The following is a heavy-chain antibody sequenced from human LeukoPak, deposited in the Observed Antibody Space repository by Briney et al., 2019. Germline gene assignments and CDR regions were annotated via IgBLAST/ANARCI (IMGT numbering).Heavy chain of an antibody. V-gene: IGHV4-30-2*01. CDR3: ARARTSRDPVLYYYYGMDV. CDR2: INHSGST. J-gene: IGHJ6*04. Sequence: SQTLSLTCTVSGGSISSGGYYWSWIRQPPGKGLEWIGEINHSGSTNYNPSLKSRVTISVDTSKNQFSLKLSSVTAADTAVYYCARARTSRDPVLYYYYGMDVWGKGTTVTVSS. CDR1: GGSISSGGYY. D-gene: IGHD2-8*02.